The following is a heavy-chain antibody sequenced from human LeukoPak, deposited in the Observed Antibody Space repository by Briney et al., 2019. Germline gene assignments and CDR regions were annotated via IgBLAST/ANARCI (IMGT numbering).Heavy chain of an antibody. D-gene: IGHD2-21*02. V-gene: IGHV4-4*07. CDR3: AREPIVVVTDYYFDY. CDR1: GGSISSYY. CDR2: IYTSGST. J-gene: IGHJ4*02. Sequence: SETLSLTCTVSGGSISSYYWSWIRQPAGKGLEWIGRIYTSGSTNYNPSLKSRVTMSVDTSKNQFSLKLSSVTAADTAVYYCAREPIVVVTDYYFDYWGRGTLVTVSS.